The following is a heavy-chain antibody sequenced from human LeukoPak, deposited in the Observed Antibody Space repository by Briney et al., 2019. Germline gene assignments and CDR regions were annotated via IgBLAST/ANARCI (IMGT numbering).Heavy chain of an antibody. J-gene: IGHJ3*02. D-gene: IGHD6-13*01. CDR1: GFTFSNYA. Sequence: GGSLRLSCAASGFTFSNYAMSWVRQAPGKGLDWVSVISGNGGSTYYADSVKGRLTISRDNAKNSLYLQMNSLRAEDTAVYYCARDLYSSRWAYDAFDIWGQGTMVTVSS. CDR2: ISGNGGST. CDR3: ARDLYSSRWAYDAFDI. V-gene: IGHV3-23*01.